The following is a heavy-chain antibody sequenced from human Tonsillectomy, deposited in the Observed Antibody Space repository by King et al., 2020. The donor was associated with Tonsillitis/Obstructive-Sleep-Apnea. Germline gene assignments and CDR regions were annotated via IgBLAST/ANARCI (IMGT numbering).Heavy chain of an antibody. CDR3: VIVGGNSRSSLDY. D-gene: IGHD3-16*01. CDR1: GFTFSSYA. J-gene: IGHJ4*02. CDR2: ISYDGSHE. Sequence: VQLVESGGGVVQPGRSLRLSCAASGFTFSSYAMHWVRQAPGKGLEWMAVISYDGSHECYADSLKGRFTISRDNSKNTLYLQMNSLMPEDTALYYCVIVGGNSRSSLDYWGQGTLVTVSS. V-gene: IGHV3-30*04.